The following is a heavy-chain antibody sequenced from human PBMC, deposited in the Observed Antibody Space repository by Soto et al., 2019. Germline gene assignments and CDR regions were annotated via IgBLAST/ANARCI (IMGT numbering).Heavy chain of an antibody. J-gene: IGHJ4*02. CDR1: GYTFTGYS. V-gene: IGHV1-18*01. CDR2: ISAYSGDT. CDR3: ARPSGSYGDYAWSLKY. Sequence: QVQLVQSGAEVKKPGASVKVSCKASGYTFTGYSVGWVRQAPGQGLEWMGWISAYSGDTYYTQRFQDRLTMTTDASTSTACMELRSLRSDDTAVYYCARPSGSYGDYAWSLKYWGQGTLVTVSS. D-gene: IGHD4-17*01.